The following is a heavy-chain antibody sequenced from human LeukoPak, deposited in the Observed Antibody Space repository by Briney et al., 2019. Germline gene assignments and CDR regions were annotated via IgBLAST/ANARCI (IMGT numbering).Heavy chain of an antibody. D-gene: IGHD3-9*01. Sequence: SETLSLTCTVSGDSISSYYWSWIRQPPGKGLEWIGYIYYSGSTNYNPSLRSRVTISVDTSKNQFSLKLSSVTAADTAVYYCARHNDILTGDAFDIWGQGTMVTVSS. CDR3: ARHNDILTGDAFDI. J-gene: IGHJ3*02. V-gene: IGHV4-59*08. CDR1: GDSISSYY. CDR2: IYYSGST.